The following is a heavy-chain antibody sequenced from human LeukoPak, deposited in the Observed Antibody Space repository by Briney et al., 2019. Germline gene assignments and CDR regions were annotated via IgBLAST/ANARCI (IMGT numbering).Heavy chain of an antibody. CDR2: ISAYNGNT. Sequence: ASVKVSCKASGYTFTSYGISWVRQAPGQGLEWMGWISAYNGNTNYAQKLQGRVTMTTDTPTSTAYMELRSLRSDDTAVYSCARDGATRGDSSYWGQGTLVTVSS. V-gene: IGHV1-18*01. CDR1: GYTFTSYG. D-gene: IGHD3-22*01. J-gene: IGHJ4*02. CDR3: ARDGATRGDSSY.